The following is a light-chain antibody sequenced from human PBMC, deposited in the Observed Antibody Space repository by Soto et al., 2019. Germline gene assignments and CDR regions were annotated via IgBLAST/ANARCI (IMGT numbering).Light chain of an antibody. J-gene: IGKJ1*01. Sequence: DIQLAQSPSTLSASVGDRITITCRATQSINWLAWYQQKPGKAPKLLIFEASRLESGVPSRFSGSESGTEFTLTISILQPDDFGIYYCQHYDTYSPMWTFGQGTKVDVK. CDR2: EAS. CDR3: QHYDTYSPMWT. CDR1: QSINW. V-gene: IGKV1-5*03.